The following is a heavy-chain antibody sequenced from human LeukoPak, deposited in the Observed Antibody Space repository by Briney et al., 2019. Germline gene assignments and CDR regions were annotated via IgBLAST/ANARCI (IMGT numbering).Heavy chain of an antibody. D-gene: IGHD6-13*01. J-gene: IGHJ5*02. CDR3: ARDRPPGIAAAVVGNFDP. CDR1: GYTFTGYY. CDR2: INPNSGGT. V-gene: IGHV1-2*02. Sequence: ASVKVSCKASGYTFTGYYMHWVRQAPGQGLEWMGWINPNSGGTNYAQKFQGRVTMTRDTSTSTVYMELSSLRSEDTAVYYCARDRPPGIAAAVVGNFDPWGQGTLVTVSS.